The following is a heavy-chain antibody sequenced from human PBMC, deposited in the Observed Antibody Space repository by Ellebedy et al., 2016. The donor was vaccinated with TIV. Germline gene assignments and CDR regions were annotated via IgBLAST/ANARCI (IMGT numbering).Heavy chain of an antibody. V-gene: IGHV3-66*01. Sequence: GESLKISCVASGFTVRSNYMSWVRQAPGKGLEGVSVLYTGGATYYSNSVKGRFTVSSDNSKNTLYLQMHSLTADDTAVYFCARGRRDVSLENWGQGTLVTVSS. CDR1: GFTVRSNY. D-gene: IGHD5-24*01. CDR3: ARGRRDVSLEN. CDR2: LYTGGAT. J-gene: IGHJ4*02.